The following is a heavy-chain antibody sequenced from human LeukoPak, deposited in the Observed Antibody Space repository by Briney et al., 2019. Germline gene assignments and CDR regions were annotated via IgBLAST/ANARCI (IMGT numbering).Heavy chain of an antibody. CDR3: ARDFAAAAGTFDY. Sequence: SETLSLTCTVSGGSISSYYWSWIRQPPGKGLEWVGYIYYSGNTNYNPSLESRVTLSVDTSKNQFSLRLSSVTAADTAVYYCARDFAAAAGTFDYWGQGTLVTVSS. J-gene: IGHJ4*02. CDR2: IYYSGNT. V-gene: IGHV4-59*12. CDR1: GGSISSYY. D-gene: IGHD6-13*01.